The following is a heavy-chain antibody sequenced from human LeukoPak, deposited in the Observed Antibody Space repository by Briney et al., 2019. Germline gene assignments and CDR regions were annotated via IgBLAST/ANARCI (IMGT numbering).Heavy chain of an antibody. CDR1: GGSISSYY. J-gene: IGHJ6*03. CDR3: ARPKKTYCSGGSCPYYYYYMDV. CDR2: IYYSGST. V-gene: IGHV4-59*12. Sequence: SETLSLTCTVSGGSISSYYWSWIRQPPGKGLEWIGYIYYSGSTNYNPSLKSRATISVDTSKNQFSLKLSSVTAADTAVYYCARPKKTYCSGGSCPYYYYYMDVWGKGTTVTVSS. D-gene: IGHD2-15*01.